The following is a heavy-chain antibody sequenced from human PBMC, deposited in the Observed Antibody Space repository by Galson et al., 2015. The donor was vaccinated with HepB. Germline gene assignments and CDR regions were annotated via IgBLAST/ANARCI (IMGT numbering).Heavy chain of an antibody. Sequence: SETLSLTCTVSGGSISSSSYYWGWIRQPPGKGLGWIGSIYYSGSTYYNPSLKSRVTISVDTSKNQFSLKLSSVTAADTAVYYCARPGLPTYYYYGMDVWGQGTTVTVSS. CDR2: IYYSGST. J-gene: IGHJ6*02. V-gene: IGHV4-39*01. CDR1: GGSISSSSYY. CDR3: ARPGLPTYYYYGMDV.